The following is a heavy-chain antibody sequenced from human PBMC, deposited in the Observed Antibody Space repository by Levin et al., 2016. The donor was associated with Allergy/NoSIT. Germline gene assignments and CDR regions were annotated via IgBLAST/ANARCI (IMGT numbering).Heavy chain of an antibody. CDR2: ISDSGGTT. Sequence: GESLKISCAASGFSFTSYAMTWVRQPPGKGPEWVTLISDSGGTTYYADSVKGRFTISRDNSKDTLYLQMNSLTAEDTAVYYCAKVKEVVLRDGPTFDYWGQGTLVTVSS. D-gene: IGHD3-3*01. CDR3: AKVKEVVLRDGPTFDY. CDR1: GFSFTSYA. J-gene: IGHJ4*02. V-gene: IGHV3-23*01.